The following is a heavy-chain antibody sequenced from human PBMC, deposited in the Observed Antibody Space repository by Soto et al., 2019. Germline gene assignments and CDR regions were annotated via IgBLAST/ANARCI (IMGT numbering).Heavy chain of an antibody. CDR3: ASGGNWFDP. D-gene: IGHD3-16*01. V-gene: IGHV4-34*11. Sequence: SETLSLTCAVYGGSLSAYCWSWIRQPPGKGLEWIGYIYYSGSADYNPSLGSRVTISIDTSKNQFSLKLTSVTAADTAVYYCASGGNWFDPWGQGVLVTVSS. J-gene: IGHJ5*02. CDR1: GGSLSAYC. CDR2: IYYSGSA.